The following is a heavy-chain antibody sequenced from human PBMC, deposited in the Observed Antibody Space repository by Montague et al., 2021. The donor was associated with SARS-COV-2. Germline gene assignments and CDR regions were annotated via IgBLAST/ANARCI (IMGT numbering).Heavy chain of an antibody. D-gene: IGHD4-11*01. V-gene: IGHV4-39*01. Sequence: SETLSLTCSFSGGSISTGSYYWGWIRQPPRKGLEWIGSIYFSGDTYYNPPLKSRVTISVDTSKNQFSLRLSSVTAADTAVYYCVRGGDYTDYGRVDYWGQGTLVTVS. J-gene: IGHJ4*02. CDR1: GGSISTGSYY. CDR2: IYFSGDT. CDR3: VRGGDYTDYGRVDY.